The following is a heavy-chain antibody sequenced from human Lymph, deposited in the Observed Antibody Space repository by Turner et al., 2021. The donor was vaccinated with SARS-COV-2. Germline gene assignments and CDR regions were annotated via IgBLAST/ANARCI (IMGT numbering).Heavy chain of an antibody. V-gene: IGHV1-8*02. CDR3: ARGRYSGGGMDV. CDR2: MNPNSGNT. J-gene: IGHJ6*02. CDR1: GYTFTSYD. D-gene: IGHD1-26*01. Sequence: QVQLVQSGAEVKKPGASVKVSCKAPGYTFTSYDINWVRQATGQGLEWKEWMNPNSGNTGYAQKFQGRVTMTRNTSISTAYMELSSLGSEDTAVYYCARGRYSGGGMDVWGQGTTVTVSS.